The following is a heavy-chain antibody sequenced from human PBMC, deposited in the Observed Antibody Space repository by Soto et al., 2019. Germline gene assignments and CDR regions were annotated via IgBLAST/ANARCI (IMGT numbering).Heavy chain of an antibody. J-gene: IGHJ4*02. D-gene: IGHD3-22*01. Sequence: GGSLRLSCAASGFTFSNYAMYWVRQAPGKGLEWVSTITASGSSTYDADSVKGRFTISRDNSRDTLYLQMNSLRAEDTAVYYCARISSGYYHKTWDPDYWGQGTLVTVSS. V-gene: IGHV3-23*01. CDR1: GFTFSNYA. CDR2: ITASGSST. CDR3: ARISSGYYHKTWDPDY.